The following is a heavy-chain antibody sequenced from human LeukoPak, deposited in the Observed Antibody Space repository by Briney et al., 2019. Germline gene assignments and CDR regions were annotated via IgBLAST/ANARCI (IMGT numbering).Heavy chain of an antibody. CDR3: AKDRGSWITANGY. Sequence: GGSLRLSCAASGFTLSSYEMNWVRQAPGKGLEWVSAISGSGGSTYYADSVKGRFTISRDNSKNTLYLQMNSLRAEDTAVYYCAKDRGSWITANGYWGQGTLVTVSS. J-gene: IGHJ4*02. CDR2: ISGSGGST. D-gene: IGHD5-18*01. V-gene: IGHV3-23*01. CDR1: GFTLSSYE.